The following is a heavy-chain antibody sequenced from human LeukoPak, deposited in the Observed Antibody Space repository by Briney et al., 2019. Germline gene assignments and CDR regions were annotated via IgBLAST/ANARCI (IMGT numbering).Heavy chain of an antibody. J-gene: IGHJ4*02. D-gene: IGHD3-10*01. Sequence: PGASLQISCKGSGSSFASYWIGWVRQLPGKGLEWMGIIYPGDSDARYSPSFQGQVTISADKSISTAYLQWSSLKASDTAMYYCARHRGSGFYFDYWGQGTLVTVSS. V-gene: IGHV5-51*01. CDR2: IYPGDSDA. CDR3: ARHRGSGFYFDY. CDR1: GSSFASYW.